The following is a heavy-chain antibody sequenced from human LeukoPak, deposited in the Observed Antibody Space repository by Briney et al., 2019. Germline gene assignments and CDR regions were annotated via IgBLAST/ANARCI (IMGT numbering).Heavy chain of an antibody. CDR2: INNDGSTT. CDR3: ARDYYGGLGY. D-gene: IGHD4-23*01. V-gene: IGHV3-74*01. J-gene: IGHJ4*02. CDR1: GFTFSNYC. Sequence: GGSLRLSCAASGFTFSNYCMHWVRHVPGQGLVWVSRINNDGSTTIYADSVKGRFTISRDSAKNTLYLQMNSLRAEDTAVYYCARDYYGGLGYWGQGTLVTVSS.